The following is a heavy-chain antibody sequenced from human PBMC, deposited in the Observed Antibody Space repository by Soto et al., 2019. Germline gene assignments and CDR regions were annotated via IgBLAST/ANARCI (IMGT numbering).Heavy chain of an antibody. CDR2: ISGSGTTI. CDR1: GFTFSDYY. CDR3: ARDGACSGGRCYRNVAFDY. J-gene: IGHJ4*02. Sequence: QVQLVDSGGDLVKPGGSLRLSCAASGFTFSDYYMTWIRQAPGKGLEWISYISGSGTTIYDADSVKGRFTISRDNAKNSLYLQMNSLRADDTAVYYCARDGACSGGRCYRNVAFDYWGQGTLVTVSS. V-gene: IGHV3-11*01. D-gene: IGHD2-15*01.